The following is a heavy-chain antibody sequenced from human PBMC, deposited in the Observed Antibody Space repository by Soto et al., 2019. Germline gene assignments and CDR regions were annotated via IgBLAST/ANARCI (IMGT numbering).Heavy chain of an antibody. D-gene: IGHD3-16*01. CDR1: GGSISSGDYY. CDR3: ARGLGQLYYVRANPLLVFYY. J-gene: IGHJ4*02. Sequence: ATEKLSLTCTVSGGSISSGDYYWSWIRQPPGKGLEWIGYIYYSGSTYYNPSLKSRVTISVDTSKNQFSLKLSSVTAADTAVYYCARGLGQLYYVRANPLLVFYYWAQRTPVIVSS. V-gene: IGHV4-30-4*01. CDR2: IYYSGST.